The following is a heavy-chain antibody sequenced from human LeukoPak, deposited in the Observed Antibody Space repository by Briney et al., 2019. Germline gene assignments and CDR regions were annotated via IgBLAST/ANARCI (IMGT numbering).Heavy chain of an antibody. V-gene: IGHV3-30*02. CDR1: GFTFRNYG. CDR3: AKERGLSAAGSAYMDV. D-gene: IGHD6-13*01. J-gene: IGHJ6*03. CDR2: IRYDGTNK. Sequence: GGSLRLSCAASGFTFRNYGMHWVRQAPGKGLEWVAFIRYDGTNKYYADSVKGRFTISRDNSKNTVYLQMNSLRAEDTAVYYCAKERGLSAAGSAYMDVWGKGTTVTVSS.